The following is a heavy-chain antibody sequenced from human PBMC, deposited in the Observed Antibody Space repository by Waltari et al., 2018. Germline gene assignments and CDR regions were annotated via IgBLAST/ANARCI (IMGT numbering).Heavy chain of an antibody. CDR3: ARGRDGYSQDVFDI. CDR2: ISSSTSTT. CDR1: GFTFSHYR. V-gene: IGHV3-48*01. D-gene: IGHD5-18*01. J-gene: IGHJ3*02. Sequence: EVQLVESGGGLVQPGGSVRLSCAASGFTFSHYRMNWVHQAPGKGLEWVSYISSSTSTTYYADSVKGRFTISRDNAKNSLYLQMNSLRAEDTAVYYCARGRDGYSQDVFDIWGQGTMVSVSS.